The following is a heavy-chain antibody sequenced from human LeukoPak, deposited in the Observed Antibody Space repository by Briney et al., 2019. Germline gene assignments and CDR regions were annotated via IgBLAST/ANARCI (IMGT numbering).Heavy chain of an antibody. V-gene: IGHV4-59*01. CDR1: GGSLSNYY. CDR3: ARAPPYYYGSGSLGSYHYGMDV. J-gene: IGHJ6*02. CDR2: VYYSGST. D-gene: IGHD3-10*01. Sequence: PSETLSLTCTVSGGSLSNYYWSWIRQPPGKGLEWIGYVYYSGSTNYNPSPKSRVAISIDTSKNQFSLKLGSVTAADTAMYYCARAPPYYYGSGSLGSYHYGMDVWGQGTTVTVSS.